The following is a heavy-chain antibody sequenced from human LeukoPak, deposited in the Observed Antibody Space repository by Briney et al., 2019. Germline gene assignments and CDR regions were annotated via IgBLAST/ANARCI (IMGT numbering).Heavy chain of an antibody. V-gene: IGHV4-59*08. CDR3: ARRGVRGSGYFDY. CDR1: GGSISSYY. D-gene: IGHD3-10*01. CDR2: IYYSGST. Sequence: SETLSLTCTVPGGSISSYYWSWIRQPPGKGLEWIGYIYYSGSTNYNPSLKSRVTISVDTSKNQFSLKLSSVTAADTAVYYCARRGVRGSGYFDYWGQGTLVTVSS. J-gene: IGHJ4*02.